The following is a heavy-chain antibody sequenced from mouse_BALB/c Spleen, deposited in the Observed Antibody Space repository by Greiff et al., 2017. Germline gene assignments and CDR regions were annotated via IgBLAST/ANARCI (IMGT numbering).Heavy chain of an antibody. J-gene: IGHJ4*01. CDR2: ISNGGGST. Sequence: EVMLVESGGGLVQPGGSLKLSCAASGFTFSSYTMSWVRQTPEKRLEWVAYISNGGGSTYYPDTVKGRFTISRDNAKNTLYLQMSSLKSEDTAMYYCARRGKEAMDYWGQGTSVTVSS. D-gene: IGHD1-1*01. V-gene: IGHV5-12-2*01. CDR1: GFTFSSYT. CDR3: ARRGKEAMDY.